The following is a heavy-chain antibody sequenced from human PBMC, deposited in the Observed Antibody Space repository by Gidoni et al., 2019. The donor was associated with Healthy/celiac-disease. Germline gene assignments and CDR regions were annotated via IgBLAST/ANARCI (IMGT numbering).Heavy chain of an antibody. CDR2: ISAYNGNT. V-gene: IGHV1-18*01. Sequence: QVQLVQSGAEVKKPGASVKVSFKASGYTFTSYGISWVRQAPGQGLEWMGWISAYNGNTNYAQKLQGRVTMTTDTSTSTAYMELRSLRSDDTAVYYCARADLDFWSGYPFVFDYWGQGTLVTVSS. D-gene: IGHD3-3*01. CDR1: GYTFTSYG. CDR3: ARADLDFWSGYPFVFDY. J-gene: IGHJ4*02.